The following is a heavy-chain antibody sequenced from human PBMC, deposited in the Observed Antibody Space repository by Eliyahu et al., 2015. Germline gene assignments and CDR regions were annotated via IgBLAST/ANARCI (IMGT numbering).Heavy chain of an antibody. D-gene: IGHD2-8*02. CDR3: ARHLVLVVYAMDYFDY. Sequence: QLQLQESGPGLVKPSETLSLTCTVSGGSISSSSYYWGWIRQPPGKGLEWIGSIYYSGSTYYNPSLKSRVTISVDTSKNQFSLKLSSVTAADTAVYYCARHLVLVVYAMDYFDYWGQGTLVTVSS. J-gene: IGHJ4*02. V-gene: IGHV4-39*01. CDR2: IYYSGST. CDR1: GGSISSSSYY.